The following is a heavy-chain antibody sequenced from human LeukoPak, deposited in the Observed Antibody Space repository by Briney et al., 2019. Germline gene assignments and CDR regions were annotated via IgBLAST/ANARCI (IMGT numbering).Heavy chain of an antibody. J-gene: IGHJ5*02. CDR3: AKAGDIVVVPAATWFDP. V-gene: IGHV3-23*01. CDR2: ISGSGGST. D-gene: IGHD2-2*01. Sequence: PGGSLRLSCAASGFTFSSYAMSWVRQAPGKGLEWVSAISGSGGSTYYADSVKGRFTISRDNPKNTLYLQMNSLRAEDTAVYYCAKAGDIVVVPAATWFDPWGQGTLVTASS. CDR1: GFTFSSYA.